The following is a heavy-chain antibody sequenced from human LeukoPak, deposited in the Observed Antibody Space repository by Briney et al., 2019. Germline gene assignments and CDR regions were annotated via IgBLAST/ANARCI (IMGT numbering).Heavy chain of an antibody. CDR2: ISGVASDI. V-gene: IGHV3-11*01. D-gene: IGHD1-26*01. CDR3: ARGGAQGMDV. Sequence: AGGSLRLSCAASGFTFSDYYVTWIRQAPGKGLEWISYISGVASDIYYADSVKGRFTISRDNAKTSVYLQMNSLRVEDTAVYYCARGGAQGMDVWGQGTTATVSS. CDR1: GFTFSDYY. J-gene: IGHJ6*02.